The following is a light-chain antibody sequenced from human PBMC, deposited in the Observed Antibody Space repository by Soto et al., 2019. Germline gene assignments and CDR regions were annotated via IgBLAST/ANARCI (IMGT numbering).Light chain of an antibody. V-gene: IGKV2-30*01. CDR3: RQGPHGPYT. J-gene: IGKJ2*01. CDR1: QSLVYYNGNTY. CDR2: KVS. Sequence: DVVMTQSPLSLPVTLGQPASISCRPSQSLVYYNGNTYLNWFQQRPGQSPRRLIYKVSNRDSGVPDGFGGSGSGTIFQRGTSRVRAKEVPFYYCRQGPHGPYTLGQGPSWRSN.